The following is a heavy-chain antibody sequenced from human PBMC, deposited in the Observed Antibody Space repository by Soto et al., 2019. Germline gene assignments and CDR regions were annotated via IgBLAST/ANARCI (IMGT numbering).Heavy chain of an antibody. D-gene: IGHD2-15*01. CDR3: AKTMGDCSGGSCYGAYSMDV. CDR2: VRASGGST. Sequence: EVQLLESGGGLVQPGGSLRLSCAASGFSFNTYAMCWVRQARGKGPEWVSTVRASGGSTYSADSVKGRFTISRDNSKNTVHLQMNSLRAEDTAVYYCAKTMGDCSGGSCYGAYSMDVWGQGITVTVSS. J-gene: IGHJ6*02. V-gene: IGHV3-23*01. CDR1: GFSFNTYA.